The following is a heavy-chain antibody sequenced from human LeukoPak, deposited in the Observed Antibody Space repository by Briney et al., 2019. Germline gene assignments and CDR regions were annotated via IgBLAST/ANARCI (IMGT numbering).Heavy chain of an antibody. CDR3: ARDFDSSGFDY. V-gene: IGHV3-48*03. Sequence: PGGSLRLSCAASGFTFSSYEMNWVRQAPGKGLEWVSYISSSGSTIYYADSVKGRFTISRDNAKNSLYLQMNSLRAEDTAVYYCARDFDSSGFDYWGHGTLVTVSS. CDR2: ISSSGSTI. CDR1: GFTFSSYE. D-gene: IGHD3-22*01. J-gene: IGHJ4*01.